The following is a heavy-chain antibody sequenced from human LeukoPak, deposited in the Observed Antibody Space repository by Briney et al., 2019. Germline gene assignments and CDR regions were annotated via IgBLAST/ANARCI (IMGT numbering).Heavy chain of an antibody. V-gene: IGHV3-48*02. CDR1: GFTFSSYS. Sequence: GGSLRLSCAASGFTFSSYSMNWVRQAPGKGLEWVSHITASGTAMFYADSVKGRFTISRDNAKNSLYLQMNSLRDEDTAVYYCAKGYSYGGYWGQGTLVTVSS. CDR3: AKGYSYGGY. D-gene: IGHD5-18*01. CDR2: ITASGTAM. J-gene: IGHJ4*02.